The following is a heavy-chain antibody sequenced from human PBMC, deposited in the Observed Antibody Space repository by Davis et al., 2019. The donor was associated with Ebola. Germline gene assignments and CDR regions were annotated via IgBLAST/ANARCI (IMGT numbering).Heavy chain of an antibody. J-gene: IGHJ4*02. D-gene: IGHD6-19*01. CDR1: GGSISSYY. Sequence: SETLSLTCTVSGGSISSYYWSWIRQPPGKGLEWIGYIYYSGSTNYNPSLKSRVTISVDTSKNQFSLKLSPVTAADTAVYYCAREDSSGWYFSYWGQGTLVTVSS. V-gene: IGHV4-59*01. CDR2: IYYSGST. CDR3: AREDSSGWYFSY.